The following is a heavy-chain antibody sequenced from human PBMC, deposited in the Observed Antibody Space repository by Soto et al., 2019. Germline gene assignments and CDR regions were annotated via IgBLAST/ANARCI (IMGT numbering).Heavy chain of an antibody. V-gene: IGHV1-69*13. Sequence: SVKVSCKASGGTFSSYAISWVRQAPGQGLEWMGGIIPIFGTANYAQKFQGRVTITADESTSTAYMELSSLRSEDTAVYYCASSARTVPNYYDSSGYSTFNDAFDIWG. J-gene: IGHJ3*02. CDR1: GGTFSSYA. D-gene: IGHD3-22*01. CDR3: ASSARTVPNYYDSSGYSTFNDAFDI. CDR2: IIPIFGTA.